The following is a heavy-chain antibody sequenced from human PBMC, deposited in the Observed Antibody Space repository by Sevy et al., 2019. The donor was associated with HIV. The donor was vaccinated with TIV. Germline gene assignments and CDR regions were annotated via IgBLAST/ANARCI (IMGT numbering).Heavy chain of an antibody. D-gene: IGHD3-16*02. CDR3: ARDKEDDYVWGSYRYWYYYYMDV. Sequence: GGSLRLSCAASGFTFSSYSMNWVRQAPGKGLEWVSSISSSSSYIYYADSVKGRFTISRDNAKNSLYLQMNSLRAEDTAVYYCARDKEDDYVWGSYRYWYYYYMDVWGKGTTVTVSS. J-gene: IGHJ6*03. CDR2: ISSSSSYI. CDR1: GFTFSSYS. V-gene: IGHV3-21*01.